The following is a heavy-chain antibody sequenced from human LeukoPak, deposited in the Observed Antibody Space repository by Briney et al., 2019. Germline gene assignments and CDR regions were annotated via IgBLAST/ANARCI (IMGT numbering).Heavy chain of an antibody. Sequence: PSETLSLSCAVYGGSFSGYYWSWLRQPPGKGLEWVGDINERESTNYNPSHKSRVTISVDTSKNQSSLKLNSVTATDTAVYYCARGRRGPTRRYDAFDIWGQGTMVTVSS. CDR2: INEREST. J-gene: IGHJ3*02. V-gene: IGHV4-34*01. D-gene: IGHD4-17*01. CDR1: GGSFSGYY. CDR3: ARGRRGPTRRYDAFDI.